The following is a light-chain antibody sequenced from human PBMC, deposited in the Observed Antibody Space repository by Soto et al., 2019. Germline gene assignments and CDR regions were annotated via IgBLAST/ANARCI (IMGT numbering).Light chain of an antibody. CDR3: AAWDDSLSGVV. J-gene: IGLJ3*02. Sequence: QSVLTQPPSASGTSGKRVTISCSGSSSNIGSNYVYWYQQLPGTAPKLLIYKNNQRPSGVPDRFSGSKSGTSASLAISGLRSEDEANYYCAAWDDSLSGVVFSGGTKLTVL. CDR2: KNN. CDR1: SSNIGSNY. V-gene: IGLV1-47*01.